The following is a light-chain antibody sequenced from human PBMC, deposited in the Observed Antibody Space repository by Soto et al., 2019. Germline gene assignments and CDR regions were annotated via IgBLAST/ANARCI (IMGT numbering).Light chain of an antibody. CDR3: HKHGSAPVA. Sequence: DFQMTPSPSSLSASVGARVTITCRASQGINNYLAWYQQRPGKAPKLLIYFASTLQSVVPSRFRGSVSGPDFTLTISSLQPEDVATYYCHKHGSAPVAFGQGTKVQI. J-gene: IGKJ1*01. CDR2: FAS. V-gene: IGKV1-27*01. CDR1: QGINNY.